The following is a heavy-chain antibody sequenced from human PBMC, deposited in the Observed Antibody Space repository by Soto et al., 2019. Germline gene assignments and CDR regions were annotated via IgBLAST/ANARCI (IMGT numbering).Heavy chain of an antibody. V-gene: IGHV3-33*01. CDR3: ARGFEVAYFDF. CDR1: GFTFSSYG. Sequence: QVQLVESGGGVVQPGRSLRLSCATSGFTFSSYGMHWVRQAPGKGLEWVAVIWYDGSNKYYADSVKGRFTISRDNSKNPLYLQMNSLRAEDTAEYYCARGFEVAYFDFWGQGTLVKVSS. CDR2: IWYDGSNK. D-gene: IGHD2-21*01. J-gene: IGHJ4*02.